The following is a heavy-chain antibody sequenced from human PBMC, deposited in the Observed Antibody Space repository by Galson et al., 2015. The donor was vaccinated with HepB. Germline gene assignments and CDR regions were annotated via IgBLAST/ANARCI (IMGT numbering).Heavy chain of an antibody. V-gene: IGHV1-8*01. CDR3: ARDSDSSGYYYRLYYYYMDV. J-gene: IGHJ6*03. D-gene: IGHD3-22*01. Sequence: SCKASGYTFTSYDINWVRQATGQGLEWMGWMNPNSGNTGYAQKFQGRVTMTRNTSISTAYMELSSLRSEDTAVYYCARDSDSSGYYYRLYYYYMDVWGKGTTVTVSS. CDR2: MNPNSGNT. CDR1: GYTFTSYD.